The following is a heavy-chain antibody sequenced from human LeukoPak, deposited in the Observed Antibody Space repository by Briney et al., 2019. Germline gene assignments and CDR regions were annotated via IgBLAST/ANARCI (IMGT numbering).Heavy chain of an antibody. CDR1: GFTFSSYW. V-gene: IGHV3-7*03. CDR2: IKQDGSEK. D-gene: IGHD1-20*01. J-gene: IGHJ5*02. Sequence: GGSLRLSCAASGFTFSSYWMSWVRQAPGKGLEWVANIKQDGSEKYYVDSVKGRFTISRDNAKNSLYLQMNSLRAEDTAVYYCARDTYNWNDDQNWFDPWGQGTLVTVSS. CDR3: ARDTYNWNDDQNWFDP.